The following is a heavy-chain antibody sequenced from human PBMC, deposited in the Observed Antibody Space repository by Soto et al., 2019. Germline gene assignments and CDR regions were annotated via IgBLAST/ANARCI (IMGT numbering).Heavy chain of an antibody. D-gene: IGHD4-17*01. CDR3: ATGSSTVVTPPACEFGY. CDR2: IDPSDSYT. CDR1: GYSFTSYW. V-gene: IGHV5-10-1*01. Sequence: WECLKISCKGSGYSFTSYWISWVRQMPGKGLKWMGRIDPSDSYTNYSPSFQGHVTISADKPISTAYLQWSSLKASDTAMYYCATGSSTVVTPPACEFGYSGQGTL. J-gene: IGHJ4*02.